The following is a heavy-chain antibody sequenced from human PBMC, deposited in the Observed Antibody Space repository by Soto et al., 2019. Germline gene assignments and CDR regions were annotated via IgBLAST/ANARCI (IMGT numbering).Heavy chain of an antibody. CDR1: GVTFSSYA. CDR2: ISGSGGST. D-gene: IGHD2-15*01. J-gene: IGHJ3*02. V-gene: IGHV3-23*01. CDR3: AKEWNIVVVVAATYDAFDI. Sequence: EVQLLESGGGLVQPGGSLRLSCAASGVTFSSYAMSWVRQAPGKGLEWVSAISGSGGSTYYADSVKGRFTISRDNSKNTLYLQMNSLRAEDTAVYYCAKEWNIVVVVAATYDAFDIWGQGTMVTVSS.